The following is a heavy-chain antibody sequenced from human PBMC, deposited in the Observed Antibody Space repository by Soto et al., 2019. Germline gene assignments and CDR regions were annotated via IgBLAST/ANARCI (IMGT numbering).Heavy chain of an antibody. J-gene: IGHJ3*02. CDR1: GYTFTSYG. D-gene: IGHD2-15*01. CDR2: ISAYNGNT. Sequence: QVQLVQSGAEVKKPGASVKVSCKASGYTFTSYGISWVRQAPGQGLEWMGWISAYNGNTNYAQKLQGRVTMTADTTTSTAYMVLRSLRSDETAVYYCARDVVCRDVIVVVVAARESDAFDIWGQGTMVTVSS. CDR3: ARDVVCRDVIVVVVAARESDAFDI. V-gene: IGHV1-18*01.